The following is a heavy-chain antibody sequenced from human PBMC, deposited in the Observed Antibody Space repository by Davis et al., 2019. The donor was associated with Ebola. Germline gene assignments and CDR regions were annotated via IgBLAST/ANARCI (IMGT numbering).Heavy chain of an antibody. CDR1: GFSLSTIGVG. CDR3: AHRRFLLTVSDAFDI. Sequence: SGPTLVKPTQPLTLTCTFSGFSLSTIGVGVGWIRQPPGKALEWLALIYWDDDKRYSPSLKSRLTITKDTSKNQVVLAMTNMDPVDTATYYCAHRRFLLTVSDAFDIWGQGTLVTVSS. J-gene: IGHJ3*02. CDR2: IYWDDDK. D-gene: IGHD2/OR15-2a*01. V-gene: IGHV2-5*02.